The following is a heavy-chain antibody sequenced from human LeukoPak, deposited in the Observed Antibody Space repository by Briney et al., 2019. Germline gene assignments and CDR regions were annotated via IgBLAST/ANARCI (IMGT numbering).Heavy chain of an antibody. D-gene: IGHD6-13*01. CDR3: ARRGPIAAFFDY. Sequence: SETLSLTCAVYGGSFSGYYWSWIRQPPGKGLEWIGEINHSGSTNYNPSLKSRVTISVDTSKNQFSLKLSSATAADTAVYYCARRGPIAAFFDYWGQGTLVTVSS. J-gene: IGHJ4*02. CDR1: GGSFSGYY. CDR2: INHSGST. V-gene: IGHV4-34*01.